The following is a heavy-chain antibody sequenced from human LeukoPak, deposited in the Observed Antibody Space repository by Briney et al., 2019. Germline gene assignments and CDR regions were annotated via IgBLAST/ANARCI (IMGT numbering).Heavy chain of an antibody. CDR2: IYPGDSDT. Sequence: GESLKISCEGSGYSFSTYWIAWVRQMPGKGLEWMGFIYPGDSDTRYSPSFQGRVTISADKSISTAYLQWGSLKASDTAMYYCARRGSSYFDYWGQGTLVTVSS. CDR1: GYSFSTYW. J-gene: IGHJ4*02. V-gene: IGHV5-51*01. CDR3: ARRGSSYFDY. D-gene: IGHD6-13*01.